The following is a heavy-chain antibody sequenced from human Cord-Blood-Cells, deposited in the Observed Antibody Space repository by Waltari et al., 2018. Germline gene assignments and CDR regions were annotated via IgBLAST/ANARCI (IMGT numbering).Heavy chain of an antibody. CDR1: GYTFNSYD. J-gene: IGHJ5*02. CDR3: ARGVYYDFWSGYNWFDP. Sequence: QVQLVQSGAEVKKHGASVKVSCKASGYTFNSYDINWVRQATGQGLEWMGWMNPNSGNTGYAQKFQGRVTITRNTSISTAYMELSSLRSEDTAVYYCARGVYYDFWSGYNWFDPWGQGTLVTVSS. V-gene: IGHV1-8*03. D-gene: IGHD3-3*01. CDR2: MNPNSGNT.